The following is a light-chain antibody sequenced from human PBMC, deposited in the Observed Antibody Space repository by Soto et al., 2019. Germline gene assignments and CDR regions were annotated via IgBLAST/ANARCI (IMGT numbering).Light chain of an antibody. Sequence: DIQMTQSPSSLSASVGDRVAITCRASQNIRNYLNWYQQKPGKAPKLLIFAASSLQSGVPSRFSGSGSGTDFTLTVSSLQPEDFATYYCQQGYTSRITFGLGTRLEIK. J-gene: IGKJ5*01. CDR2: AAS. CDR1: QNIRNY. CDR3: QQGYTSRIT. V-gene: IGKV1-39*01.